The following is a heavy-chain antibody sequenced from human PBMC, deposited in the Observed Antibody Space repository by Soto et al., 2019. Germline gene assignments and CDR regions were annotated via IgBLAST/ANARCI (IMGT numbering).Heavy chain of an antibody. CDR2: IGGYNGNT. CDR3: ARAGKYYYGSGSPYYYGMDV. CDR1: GYTFTSYG. Sequence: QVQLVQSGAEVKKPGASVKVSCKASGYTFTSYGVSWVRQAPGQGLEWMGWIGGYNGNTNYAQKLQGRVTMTTDTSTSTASMELRSLRSDDTAVYYCARAGKYYYGSGSPYYYGMDVWGQGITVTVSS. V-gene: IGHV1-18*04. D-gene: IGHD3-10*01. J-gene: IGHJ6*02.